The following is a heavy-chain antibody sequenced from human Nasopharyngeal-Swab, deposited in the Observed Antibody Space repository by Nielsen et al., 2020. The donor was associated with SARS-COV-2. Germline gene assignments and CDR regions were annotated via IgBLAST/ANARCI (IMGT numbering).Heavy chain of an antibody. CDR1: GFTFSSYG. J-gene: IGHJ4*02. CDR2: IWYDGTNQ. CDR3: ARDRYLAR. V-gene: IGHV3-33*01. D-gene: IGHD3-16*02. Sequence: GESLKISCAASGFTFSSYGMHWVRQAPGKGLEWVAVIWYDGTNQYYADSVKGRFTISRDDSKNTLYLQMNSLRAEDTALYYCARDRYLARWGQGTLVTVSS.